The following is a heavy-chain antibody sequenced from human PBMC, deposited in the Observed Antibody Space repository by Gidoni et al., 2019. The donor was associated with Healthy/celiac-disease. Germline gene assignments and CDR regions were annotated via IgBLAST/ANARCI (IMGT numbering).Heavy chain of an antibody. V-gene: IGHV3-33*01. Sequence: QVQLVESGGGVVQPGRSLRLSCAASGFTFSSYGMHWVRQAPGQGLEWVAVIWYDGSNKYYADSVKGRFTISRDNSKNTLYLQMNSLRAEDTAVYYCARVYDSSGYPDYWGQGTLVTVSS. CDR2: IWYDGSNK. D-gene: IGHD3-22*01. CDR1: GFTFSSYG. J-gene: IGHJ4*02. CDR3: ARVYDSSGYPDY.